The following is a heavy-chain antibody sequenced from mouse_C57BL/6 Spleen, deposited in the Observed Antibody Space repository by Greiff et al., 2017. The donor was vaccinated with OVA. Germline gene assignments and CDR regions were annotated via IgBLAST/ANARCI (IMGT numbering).Heavy chain of an antibody. CDR1: GYTFTSYW. D-gene: IGHD2-5*01. J-gene: IGHJ4*01. Sequence: QVQLQQTGAELVKPGASVKLSCKASGYTFTSYWMQWVKQRPGQGLEWIGEIDPSDSYTNYNQKFKGKATLTVDTSSSTAYMQLSSLTSEDSAVYYCAPRSNFYAMDYWGQGTSVTVSS. CDR2: IDPSDSYT. V-gene: IGHV1-50*01. CDR3: APRSNFYAMDY.